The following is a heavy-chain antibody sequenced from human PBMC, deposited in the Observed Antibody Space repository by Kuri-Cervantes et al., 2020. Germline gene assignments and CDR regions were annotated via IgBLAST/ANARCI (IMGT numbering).Heavy chain of an antibody. J-gene: IGHJ3*02. CDR2: ISIDGSHK. CDR3: ARVRNPLGDAFDI. Sequence: GGSLRLSCAASGLSFSSYDMHWVRQAPGKGLEWVAVISIDGSHKYYGDSVKGRFTISRDNSKNTLYLQMNSLRAEDTAVYYCARVRNPLGDAFDIWGQGTMVTVSS. V-gene: IGHV3-30-3*01. CDR1: GLSFSSYD.